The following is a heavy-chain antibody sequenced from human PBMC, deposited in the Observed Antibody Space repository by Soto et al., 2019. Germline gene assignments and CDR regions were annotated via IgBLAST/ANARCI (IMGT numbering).Heavy chain of an antibody. CDR1: GFTFSSYA. Sequence: EVQLLESGGGLVQPGGSLRLSCAASGFTFSSYAMRWVRQAPVKGLEWVSAISGSGGSTYYADSVKGRFTISRDNSKXXXXLXXXXLXXXXXXXXXCARRGSGSYYDYWGQGTLVTVSS. CDR3: ARRGSGSYYDY. V-gene: IGHV3-23*01. J-gene: IGHJ4*02. D-gene: IGHD1-26*01. CDR2: ISGSGGST.